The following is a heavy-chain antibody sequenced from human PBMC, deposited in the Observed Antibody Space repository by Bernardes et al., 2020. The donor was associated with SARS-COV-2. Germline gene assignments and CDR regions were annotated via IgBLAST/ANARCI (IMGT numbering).Heavy chain of an antibody. CDR2: ISYDGNKK. CDR3: ANAVIDYDRSGYLLY. D-gene: IGHD3-22*01. J-gene: IGHJ4*03. CDR1: GFLFRDYG. V-gene: IGHV3-30*18. Sequence: GGSLRLSCEASGFLFRDYGMHWVRQAPGKGLEWVAFISYDGNKKNFVDSAKGRFTISRDNSKNTVYLQMNTLRVEDTAVYYCANAVIDYDRSGYLLYWGRGTLVTVSS.